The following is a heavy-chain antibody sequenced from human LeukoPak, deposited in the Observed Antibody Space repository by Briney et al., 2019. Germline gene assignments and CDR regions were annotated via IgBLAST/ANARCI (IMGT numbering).Heavy chain of an antibody. Sequence: PGGSLRLSCAASGLTFSSFGMHWVRQAPGKGLEWLASISFDGSEIYYGDSVKGRFTISRDNSKNTLFLQMNSLRAVDTAVYLCAKDREGRGYNYGTYFDYWGQGTLVTVSS. CDR2: ISFDGSEI. CDR3: AKDREGRGYNYGTYFDY. D-gene: IGHD5-18*01. J-gene: IGHJ4*02. CDR1: GLTFSSFG. V-gene: IGHV3-30*18.